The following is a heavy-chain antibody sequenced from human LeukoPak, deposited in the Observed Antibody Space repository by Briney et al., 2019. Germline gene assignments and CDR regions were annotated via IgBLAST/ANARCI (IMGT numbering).Heavy chain of an antibody. CDR1: GYSITSSYY. CDR2: IYHSGGT. Sequence: SETLSLTCAVSGYSITSSYYWGWIRQPPGKGLEWIGTIYHSGGTHYNPTLKSRVTLSVDTSKNQFYLNMRTVTAADTAVYYCASLTPNTVTNDYWGQGTLVTVSS. J-gene: IGHJ4*02. D-gene: IGHD4-11*01. CDR3: ASLTPNTVTNDY. V-gene: IGHV4-38-2*01.